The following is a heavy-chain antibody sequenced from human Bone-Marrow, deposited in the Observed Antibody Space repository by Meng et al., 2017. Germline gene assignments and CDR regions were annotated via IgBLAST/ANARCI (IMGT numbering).Heavy chain of an antibody. CDR1: GGTFRNFW. D-gene: IGHD4-17*01. V-gene: IGHV3-30*03. CDR2: ISYDGSNK. J-gene: IGHJ4*02. CDR3: ARDYGDLRFGVDY. Sequence: GESLKISCVASGGTFRNFWMTWVRQAPGKGLEWVAVISYDGSNKYYADSVKGRFTISRDNAKNSLYLQMNSLRAEDTAVYYCARDYGDLRFGVDYWGQGTLVTVSS.